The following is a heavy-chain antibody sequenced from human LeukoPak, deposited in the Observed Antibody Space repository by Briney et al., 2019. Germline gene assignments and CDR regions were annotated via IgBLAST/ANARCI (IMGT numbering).Heavy chain of an antibody. V-gene: IGHV1-46*01. CDR1: GYTFTSYY. D-gene: IGHD6-13*01. CDR2: INPSGGST. Sequence: ASVKVSCKASGYTFTSYYMHWVRQAPGQGLEWMGIINPSGGSTSYAQKFQGRVTMTRDTSTSTVYMELSSLRSEDTTVYYCARVVSAAAYAFDIWGQGTMVTVSS. J-gene: IGHJ3*02. CDR3: ARVVSAAAYAFDI.